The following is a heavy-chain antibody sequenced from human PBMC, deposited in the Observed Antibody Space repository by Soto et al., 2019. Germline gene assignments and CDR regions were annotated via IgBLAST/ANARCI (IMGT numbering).Heavy chain of an antibody. CDR1: VGTFSSPD. J-gene: IGHJ6*02. CDR3: ARALLSHSYDSGGYDSYFHAMDV. V-gene: IGHV1-69*06. CDR2: IIPISETT. Sequence: SAKVSCKASVGTFSSPDIHRVRQAPGHPLEWMGGIIPISETTNYAQIFQGRVSIVADKSTSTAYMELSRLRSEDTAVYYCARALLSHSYDSGGYDSYFHAMDVWGQGTQVTV. D-gene: IGHD3-22*01.